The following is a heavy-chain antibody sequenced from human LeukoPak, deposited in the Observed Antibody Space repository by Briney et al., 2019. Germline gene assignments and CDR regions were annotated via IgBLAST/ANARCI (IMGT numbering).Heavy chain of an antibody. CDR1: GFTFDNYA. CDR2: ISRNSGNI. V-gene: IGHV3-9*03. D-gene: IGHD3-22*01. Sequence: GGSLRLSCAASGFTFDNYAMHWVRQAPGKGLEWVSSISRNSGNIGYADSVKGRFTISRDNAKNSLYLQMNSLRAEDMALYYCARRGLLLTTKFDYWGQGTLVTVSS. CDR3: ARRGLLLTTKFDY. J-gene: IGHJ4*02.